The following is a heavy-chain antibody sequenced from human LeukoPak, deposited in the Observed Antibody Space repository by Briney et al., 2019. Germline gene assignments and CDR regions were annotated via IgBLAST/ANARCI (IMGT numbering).Heavy chain of an antibody. D-gene: IGHD6-13*01. J-gene: IGHJ4*02. CDR3: ARDGIAAAGELDH. Sequence: PGGSLRLSCAASGFTFSSYSMNWVRQAPGKGLEWVSSISSSSSYIYYADSVKGRFTISRDNAKNSLYLQMNSLRAEDTAVYYCARDGIAAAGELDHWGQGTLVTVSS. CDR1: GFTFSSYS. V-gene: IGHV3-21*01. CDR2: ISSSSSYI.